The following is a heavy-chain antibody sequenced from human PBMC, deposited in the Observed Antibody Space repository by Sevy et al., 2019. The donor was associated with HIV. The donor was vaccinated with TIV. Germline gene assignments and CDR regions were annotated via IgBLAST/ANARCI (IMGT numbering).Heavy chain of an antibody. CDR3: ARYCSSTSCYTVDRKLDY. D-gene: IGHD2-2*02. Sequence: ASVKVSCKASGYTFTNYGINWVRQAPGQGLEWMGWISAYNGNTEYEQNFQGRVTMTTDTSTNTAYMELRSLRSDDTAVYYCARYCSSTSCYTVDRKLDYWGQGTLVTVSS. CDR1: GYTFTNYG. CDR2: ISAYNGNT. J-gene: IGHJ4*02. V-gene: IGHV1-18*04.